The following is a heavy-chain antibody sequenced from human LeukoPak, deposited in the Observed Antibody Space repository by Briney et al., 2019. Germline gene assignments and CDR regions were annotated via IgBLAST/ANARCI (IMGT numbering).Heavy chain of an antibody. CDR3: ARGFYDILTGGGQFDY. CDR1: GFTFSSYN. D-gene: IGHD3-9*01. V-gene: IGHV3-21*01. J-gene: IGHJ4*02. Sequence: GGTLRLSCAASGFTFSSYNMNWVRQAPGKGLEWVSSISSSGSYIYYADSVKGRFTISRDNAKNSLYLQMNSLRAEDTAVYYCARGFYDILTGGGQFDYWGQGTLVTVSS. CDR2: ISSSGSYI.